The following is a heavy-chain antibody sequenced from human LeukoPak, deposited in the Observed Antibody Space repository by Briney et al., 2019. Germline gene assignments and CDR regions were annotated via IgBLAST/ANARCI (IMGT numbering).Heavy chain of an antibody. Sequence: KPGGSLRLSCAASGFTFTDVWMTWVRQAPGKGLEWVGRIKRKTDGGTTDYAAPVKGRFTISRDDSQNTLYLQMNSLKTEDTGVYYCAREGGSGYSVDYWGQGTLVTVSS. CDR2: IKRKTDGGTT. D-gene: IGHD3-22*01. J-gene: IGHJ4*02. CDR1: GFTFTDVW. CDR3: AREGGSGYSVDY. V-gene: IGHV3-15*01.